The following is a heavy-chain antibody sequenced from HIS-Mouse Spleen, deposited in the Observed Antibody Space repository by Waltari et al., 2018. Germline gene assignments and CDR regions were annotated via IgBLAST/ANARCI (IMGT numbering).Heavy chain of an antibody. CDR1: GFTFSSYW. V-gene: IGHV3-7*01. CDR3: AREGDSGSYFDY. CDR2: IKQDGSEK. J-gene: IGHJ4*02. D-gene: IGHD1-26*01. Sequence: EVQLVESGGGLVQPGGSLRPSCAASGFTFSSYWMSGVRQAPGKGLEWVANIKQDGSEKYYVDSVKGRFTISRDNAKNSLYLQMNSLRAEDTAVYYCAREGDSGSYFDYWGQGTLVTVSS.